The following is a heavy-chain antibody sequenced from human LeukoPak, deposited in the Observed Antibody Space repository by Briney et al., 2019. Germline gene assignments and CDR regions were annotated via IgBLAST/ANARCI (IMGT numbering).Heavy chain of an antibody. CDR3: ARRAAIENFFDY. CDR2: TYYIESS. CDR1: GYSVNSANW. J-gene: IGHJ4*02. Sequence: SDTLSLTCAVSGYSVNSANWWGWIRQPPGKALEWIGHTYYIESSYYNPSLKSRVTMSVDTSKNQFSLKLSSVTAVDTAVYYCARRAAIENFFDYWGQGTLVTVSS. V-gene: IGHV4-28*01. D-gene: IGHD2-21*01.